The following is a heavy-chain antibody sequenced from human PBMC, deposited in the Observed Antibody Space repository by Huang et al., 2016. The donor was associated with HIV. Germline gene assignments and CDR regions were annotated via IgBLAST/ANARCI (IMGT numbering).Heavy chain of an antibody. V-gene: IGHV1-8*01. J-gene: IGHJ3*01. D-gene: IGHD3-10*01. CDR3: ARGFGINYNHEAFDV. CDR1: GYTFTNYD. Sequence: QIQLAQSGAEVKKPGASVKVSCKASGYTFTNYDINWVRQDSGQGLGWMGGITPKSCNVGDTKKFQGRVAIVRNSSINTSYLEVTSLTSEDTAVYYCARGFGINYNHEAFDVWGQGTMVTVSS. CDR2: ITPKSCNV.